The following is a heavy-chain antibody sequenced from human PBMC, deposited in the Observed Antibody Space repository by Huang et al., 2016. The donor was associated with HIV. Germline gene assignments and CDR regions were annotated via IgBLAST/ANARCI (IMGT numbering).Heavy chain of an antibody. Sequence: EVQLVQSGAEVKQPGGSMQFSCMSSGYGFTGYWSGWVRQTPVKGLEPLGIIFPVDSDVRYSPSFHGHITISADESLTTTYLQWNSLKTSDTAMYFCTSSVTTLGLDYWGQGTLVAVSS. CDR3: TSSVTTLGLDY. D-gene: IGHD4-17*01. CDR1: GYGFTGYW. J-gene: IGHJ4*02. CDR2: IFPVDSDV. V-gene: IGHV5-51*01.